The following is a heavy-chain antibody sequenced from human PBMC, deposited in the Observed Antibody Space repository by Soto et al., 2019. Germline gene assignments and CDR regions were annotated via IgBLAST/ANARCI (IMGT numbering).Heavy chain of an antibody. D-gene: IGHD4-17*01. CDR2: IYWDDAK. CDR1: GFSLSTSGVG. Sequence: QITLKESGPTLVKPTQTLTLTCTFSGFSLSTSGVGVGWIRQPPGKALEWLALIYWDDAKRYSPSLKSRLTITEDASKNQVVLTMTNMDPVDTATYYCAQTTVTTGFDYWGQGTLVTVSS. J-gene: IGHJ4*02. V-gene: IGHV2-5*02. CDR3: AQTTVTTGFDY.